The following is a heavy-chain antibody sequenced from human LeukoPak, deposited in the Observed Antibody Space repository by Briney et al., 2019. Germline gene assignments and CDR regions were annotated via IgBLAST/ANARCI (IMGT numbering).Heavy chain of an antibody. CDR1: GGSISSSSYF. V-gene: IGHV3-21*06. J-gene: IGHJ3*01. CDR2: ISAGNTYI. D-gene: IGHD2-8*01. Sequence: ETLSLTCTVSGGSISSSSYFWGWIRQAPGKGLEWVSSISAGNTYIYYADSVKGRFTISRDTAKNSLYLQMNSLRADDTAIYYCATLNGVTRVGAGRRGAFHVWGHGTMVTVSS. CDR3: ATLNGVTRVGAGRRGAFHV.